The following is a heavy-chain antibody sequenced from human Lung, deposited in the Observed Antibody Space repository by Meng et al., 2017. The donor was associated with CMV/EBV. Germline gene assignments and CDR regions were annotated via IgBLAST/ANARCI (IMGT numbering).Heavy chain of an antibody. V-gene: IGHV3-21*01. CDR2: ISSSSSYI. D-gene: IGHD6-6*01. CDR3: ARAPGAARSEYCMDV. Sequence: GESLKISCAASGFTFSSYSMNWVRQAPGKGLEWVSFISSSSSYIYYGDSVKGRFTISRDNAKNSLSLHMNSLRAEETAVYYCARAPGAARSEYCMDVWGQGTTVTVSS. CDR1: GFTFSSYS. J-gene: IGHJ6*02.